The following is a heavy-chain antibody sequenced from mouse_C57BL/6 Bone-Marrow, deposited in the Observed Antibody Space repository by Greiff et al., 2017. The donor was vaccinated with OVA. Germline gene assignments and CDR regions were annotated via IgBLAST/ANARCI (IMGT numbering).Heavy chain of an antibody. CDR1: GFNIKNTY. J-gene: IGHJ4*01. D-gene: IGHD2-2*01. CDR3: ARPFLLRLDVYAMDY. Sequence: VQLKQSVAELVRPGASVKLSCTASGFNIKNTYMHWVKQRPEQGLEWIGRIDPANGNTKYAPKFQGKATITADTSSNTAYLQLSSLTSEDTAIYYCARPFLLRLDVYAMDYWGQGTSVTVSS. V-gene: IGHV14-3*01. CDR2: IDPANGNT.